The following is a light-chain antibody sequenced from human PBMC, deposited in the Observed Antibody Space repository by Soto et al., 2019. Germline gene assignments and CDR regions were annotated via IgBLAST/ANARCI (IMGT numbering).Light chain of an antibody. CDR2: KAS. J-gene: IGKJ1*01. CDR3: QKFYRSPWT. CDR1: QGVDTC. V-gene: IGKV1-5*03. Sequence: DIQMTQSPSTLSASVGDRVTITCRASQGVDTCLAWYQQKPGKAPHLLIYKASSLETGVTSRFSCSGSVTAFTLTISSLQPDDFATYFCQKFYRSPWTFGQGTKVEIK.